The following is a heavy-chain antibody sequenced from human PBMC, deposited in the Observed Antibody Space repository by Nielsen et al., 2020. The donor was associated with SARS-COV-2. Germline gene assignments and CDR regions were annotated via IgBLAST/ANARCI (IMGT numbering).Heavy chain of an antibody. V-gene: IGHV4-61*01. CDR1: GVSVRSGSYF. J-gene: IGHJ4*02. Sequence: SETLSLTCIVSGVSVRSGSYFWSWIRQPPGKRLEWIGYVFYIGTANYNPSFQSRVNISVDTSKNQFSLKLSSVTAADTATYYCARGGYNIYDFDYWGRGTLVTVSA. CDR3: ARGGYNIYDFDY. D-gene: IGHD5-24*01. CDR2: VFYIGTA.